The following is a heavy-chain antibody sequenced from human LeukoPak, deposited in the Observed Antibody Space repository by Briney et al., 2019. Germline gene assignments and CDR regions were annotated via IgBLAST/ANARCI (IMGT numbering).Heavy chain of an antibody. J-gene: IGHJ4*02. D-gene: IGHD2-2*01. CDR3: ARDGAPYQLLPYYFDY. V-gene: IGHV1-69*05. CDR2: IIPIFGTA. Sequence: SVKVSCKASGGTFSSYAISWVRQAPGQGLEWMGGIIPIFGTANYAQKFQGRVTMTRDTSTSTVYMELSSLRSDDTAVYYCARDGAPYQLLPYYFDYWGQGTLVTVSS. CDR1: GGTFSSYA.